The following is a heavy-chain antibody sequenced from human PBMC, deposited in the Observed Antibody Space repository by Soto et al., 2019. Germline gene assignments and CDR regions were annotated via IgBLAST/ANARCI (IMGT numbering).Heavy chain of an antibody. CDR2: VIPIFGTA. CDR3: ARDGGRHSGGIDY. V-gene: IGHV1-69*01. J-gene: IGHJ4*02. CDR1: GGTFSSYS. D-gene: IGHD1-26*01. Sequence: QVQLVQSGAEVKKPGSSVKVSCKASGGTFSSYSINWVRQAPGQGLEWMGEVIPIFGTANYAQKFQGRATITADESTSTAYMELSSLRSEDTGVYYCARDGGRHSGGIDYWGQGTLVTVSS.